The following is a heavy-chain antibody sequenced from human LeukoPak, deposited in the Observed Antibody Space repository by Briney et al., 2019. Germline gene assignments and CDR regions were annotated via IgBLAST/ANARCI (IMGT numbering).Heavy chain of an antibody. CDR3: ARDRSEYSSFREGGFDY. CDR2: ISYDGSNK. CDR1: GFTFSSYA. D-gene: IGHD6-6*01. V-gene: IGHV3-30*04. Sequence: GGSLRLSCAASGFTFSSYAMHWVRQAPGKGLEWVAVISYDGSNKYYADSVKGRFTISRDNSKNTLYLQMNSLRAEDTAVYYCARDRSEYSSFREGGFDYWGQGTLVTVSS. J-gene: IGHJ4*02.